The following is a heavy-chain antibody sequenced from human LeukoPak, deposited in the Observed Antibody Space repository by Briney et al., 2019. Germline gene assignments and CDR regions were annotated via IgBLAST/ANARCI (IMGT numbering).Heavy chain of an antibody. D-gene: IGHD1-14*01. CDR2: TSNNGDST. CDR1: GLTFSNYA. CDR3: VKYNSGLYDF. Sequence: GGSLRLSCSASGLTFSNYAFHWVRQAPGKGLECASATSNNGDSTYYADSVKGRFTISRDNSNKTLYLQMSSLRAEDTAVYYCVKYNSGLYDFWGQGILVTVSS. V-gene: IGHV3-64D*06. J-gene: IGHJ4*02.